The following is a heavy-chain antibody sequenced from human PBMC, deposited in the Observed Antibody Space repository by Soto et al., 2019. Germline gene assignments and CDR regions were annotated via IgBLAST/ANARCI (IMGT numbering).Heavy chain of an antibody. CDR2: INAGNGNT. D-gene: IGHD3-22*01. CDR3: ARSGGYYDISCYYDWEGGAFDF. J-gene: IGHJ3*01. Sequence: GASVKVSCKASGYTFTSYAMHWVRQAPGQRLEWMGWINAGNGNTKYSQKFQGRVTITRDTSASTAYMELSSLRSEDTAVYYCARSGGYYDISCYYDWEGGAFDFWGQGTMVT. V-gene: IGHV1-3*01. CDR1: GYTFTSYA.